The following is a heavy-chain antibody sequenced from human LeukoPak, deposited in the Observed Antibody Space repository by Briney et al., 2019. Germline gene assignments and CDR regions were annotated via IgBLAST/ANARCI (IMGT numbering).Heavy chain of an antibody. CDR3: ARGSTFGGVIVSLWFDP. Sequence: SETLSLTCAVYGRSFSGYYWSWIRQPPGKGLEWIGEINHSGSTNYNPSLKSRVTISVDTSKNQFSLKLSSVTAADTAVYYCARGSTFGGVIVSLWFDPWGQGTLVTVSS. CDR1: GRSFSGYY. V-gene: IGHV4-34*01. J-gene: IGHJ5*02. CDR2: INHSGST. D-gene: IGHD3-16*02.